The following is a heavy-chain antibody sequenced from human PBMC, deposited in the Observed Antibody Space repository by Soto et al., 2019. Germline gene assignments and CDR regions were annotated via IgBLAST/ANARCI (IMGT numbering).Heavy chain of an antibody. CDR1: GGSISSSSYY. CDR2: IYYSGST. CDR3: TRQGGGTFYYYYMDV. V-gene: IGHV4-39*01. Sequence: QLQLQESGPGLVKPSETLSLTCTVSGGSISSSSYYWGWIRQPPGKGLGWIGSIYYSGSTYYNASLKSRVTISVDTSKNQFSLKLSSVTAADTAVYYCTRQGGGTFYYYYMDVWGKGTTVTVSS. D-gene: IGHD1-1*01. J-gene: IGHJ6*03.